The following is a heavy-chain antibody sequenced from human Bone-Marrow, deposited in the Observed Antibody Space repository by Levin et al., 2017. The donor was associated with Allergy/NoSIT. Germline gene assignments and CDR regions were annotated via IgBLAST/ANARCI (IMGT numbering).Heavy chain of an antibody. J-gene: IGHJ2*01. Sequence: QSGGSLRLSCAASGFVFKSYEMNWVRQAPGKGLEWISYIGGPTGLIHYADSVKGRFTISRDNAQNSMYLHMNSLRVEDSAVYYCARTIVLRKEEGTYMDWYFDLWGRGTLVTVSS. D-gene: IGHD3-16*02. CDR2: IGGPTGLI. CDR1: GFVFKSYE. V-gene: IGHV3-48*03. CDR3: ARTIVLRKEEGTYMDWYFDL.